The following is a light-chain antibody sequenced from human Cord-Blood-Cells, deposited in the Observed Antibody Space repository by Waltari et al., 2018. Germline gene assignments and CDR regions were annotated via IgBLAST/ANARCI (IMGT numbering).Light chain of an antibody. J-gene: IGKJ4*01. CDR3: QQYYSTPRALT. CDR2: WAS. Sequence: DIVMTQSPDSLAVSLGERATINCKSSQSVLYSSNNKNYLVWYQQKPGQPPKLLIYWASNRESGVPDRFSGSGSETDFTLNISSLQAEDVAVYDCQQYYSTPRALTFGGGTKVEIK. CDR1: QSVLYSSNNKNY. V-gene: IGKV4-1*01.